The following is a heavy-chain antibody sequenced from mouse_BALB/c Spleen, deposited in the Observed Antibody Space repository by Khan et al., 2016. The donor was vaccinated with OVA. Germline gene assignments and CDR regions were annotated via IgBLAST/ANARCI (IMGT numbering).Heavy chain of an antibody. CDR2: INPSNGYT. CDR1: GYTFTSYT. Sequence: VQLKQSGAELARPRASVKMSCKASGYTFTSYTIHWIKERPGQGLEWIGNINPSNGYTNYNQKFKDKATLTTDKSSTTAYLQLSSLTSDDSAVYNCVRDGAYHRNDGWFAYWGQGTLVTVSA. CDR3: VRDGAYHRNDGWFAY. J-gene: IGHJ3*01. D-gene: IGHD2-14*01. V-gene: IGHV1-4*01.